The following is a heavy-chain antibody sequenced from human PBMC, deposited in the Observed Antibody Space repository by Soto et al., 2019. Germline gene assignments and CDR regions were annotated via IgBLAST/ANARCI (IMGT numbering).Heavy chain of an antibody. CDR3: ARQEVDYYGSGTNWFDP. Sequence: PSETLSLTCSVSGGSISSSSYYWGWIRQRPGKGLEWIGSIYYSGSTYYNPSLKSRVTISVDTSKNQFSLKLSSVTAADTAVYYCARQEVDYYGSGTNWFDPWGQGTLVTVSS. J-gene: IGHJ5*02. D-gene: IGHD3-10*01. CDR2: IYYSGST. V-gene: IGHV4-39*01. CDR1: GGSISSSSYY.